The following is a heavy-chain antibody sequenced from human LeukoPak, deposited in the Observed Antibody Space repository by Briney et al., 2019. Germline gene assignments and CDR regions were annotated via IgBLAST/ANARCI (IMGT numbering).Heavy chain of an antibody. CDR3: AREGGFYRPLDY. CDR1: GGSVTSTNW. D-gene: IGHD3-3*01. V-gene: IGHV4-4*02. Sequence: SETLSLTCGVFGGSVTSTNWWTWVRQPPGKGLEWIGEVHLDGRTNYNPSLKSRLTMSVDLSENHVSLKLTSVTAADTAVYYCAREGGFYRPLDYSGQGTLVTVSS. CDR2: VHLDGRT. J-gene: IGHJ4*02.